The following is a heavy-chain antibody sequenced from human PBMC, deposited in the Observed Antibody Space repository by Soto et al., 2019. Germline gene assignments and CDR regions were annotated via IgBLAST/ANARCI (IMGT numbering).Heavy chain of an antibody. J-gene: IGHJ6*02. Sequence: QVQLVQSGAEEKKPGASVKVSCKASGYTFTSYAMHWVRQAPGQRLEWMGWINAGNGNTKYSQKFQGRVTITRDTSASTAYMELSSLRSEDTAVYYCARDDRRGSSGTYKAYGMDVWGQGTTVTVSS. V-gene: IGHV1-3*05. CDR3: ARDDRRGSSGTYKAYGMDV. CDR2: INAGNGNT. CDR1: GYTFTSYA. D-gene: IGHD6-19*01.